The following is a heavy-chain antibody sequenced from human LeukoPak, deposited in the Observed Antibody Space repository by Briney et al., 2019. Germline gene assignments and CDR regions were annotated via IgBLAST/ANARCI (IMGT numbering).Heavy chain of an antibody. CDR1: GYTFTSYG. CDR2: ISAYNGNT. V-gene: IGHV1-18*01. J-gene: IGHJ5*02. Sequence: ASLKVSCKASGYTFTSYGISWVRQAPGQGLEWMGWISAYNGNTNYAQKLQGRVTMTTDTSTSTAYMELRSLRSDDTAVYYCARKVDYDSSGYYYGNWFDPWGQGTLVTVSS. CDR3: ARKVDYDSSGYYYGNWFDP. D-gene: IGHD3-22*01.